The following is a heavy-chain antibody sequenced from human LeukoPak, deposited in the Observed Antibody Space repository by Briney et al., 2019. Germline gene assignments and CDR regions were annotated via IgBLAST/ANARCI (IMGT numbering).Heavy chain of an antibody. CDR3: ARGTGYSVFDI. V-gene: IGHV3-7*02. J-gene: IGHJ3*02. CDR2: IKEDGSPK. Sequence: GGSLRLSCAASGFTFSRYWMSWVRQAPRKGLEWVANIKEDGSPKYYVDSVKGRFTISRDNAKNSLYLQMNSLRAEDTAVYYCARGTGYSVFDIWGQGTMVTVSS. D-gene: IGHD1-26*01. CDR1: GFTFSRYW.